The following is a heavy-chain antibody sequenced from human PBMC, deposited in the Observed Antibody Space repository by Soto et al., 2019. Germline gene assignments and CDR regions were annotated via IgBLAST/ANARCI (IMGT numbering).Heavy chain of an antibody. V-gene: IGHV3-21*01. Sequence: EVQLVESGGGLVKPGGSLRLSCAASGFTFSSYSMNWVRQAPGKGLEWVSSISSSSSYIYYADSVKGRFTISRDNAKNYLYLQMNRLRAEDTAVYYCARAAGIAAAGPGGYFQHWGQGTLVTVSS. J-gene: IGHJ1*01. CDR3: ARAAGIAAAGPGGYFQH. CDR1: GFTFSSYS. D-gene: IGHD6-13*01. CDR2: ISSSSSYI.